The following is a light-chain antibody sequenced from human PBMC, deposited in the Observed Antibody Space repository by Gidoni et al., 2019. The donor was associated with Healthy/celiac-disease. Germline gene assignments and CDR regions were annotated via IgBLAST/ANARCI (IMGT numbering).Light chain of an antibody. CDR2: AAS. Sequence: DIQMTHSPSSLSASVGDRVPITCRASQSISSYLHWYQQNPGKAPKLLIYAASSLQSGVPSRFSGSGSGTDFTLTISSLQPEDFATYYCQQSDSTPTTFGQGTRLEIK. V-gene: IGKV1-39*01. CDR3: QQSDSTPTT. CDR1: QSISSY. J-gene: IGKJ5*01.